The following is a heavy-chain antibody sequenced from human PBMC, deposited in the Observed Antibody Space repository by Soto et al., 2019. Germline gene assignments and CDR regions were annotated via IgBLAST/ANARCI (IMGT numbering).Heavy chain of an antibody. CDR1: GFSVSKNY. D-gene: IGHD6-19*01. J-gene: IGHJ5*02. CDR2: IHAGGST. V-gene: IGHV3-53*02. Sequence: EVQLVETGGGLIQPGGSLRLSCAASGFSVSKNYMSWVRQAPGKGLEWVSIIHAGGSTYYADSVKGRFTISRDNSKNPVYLQMNGLRDEDSAMYYCASLAVAEEFDPWGQGTLVTVSS. CDR3: ASLAVAEEFDP.